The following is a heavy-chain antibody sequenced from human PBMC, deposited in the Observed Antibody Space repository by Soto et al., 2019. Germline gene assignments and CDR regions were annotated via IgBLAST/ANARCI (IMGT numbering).Heavy chain of an antibody. CDR2: ISAYNGNT. CDR1: GYTLTRDG. V-gene: IGHV1-18*01. D-gene: IGHD3-3*01. CDR3: ARESPEIFGVVTSLNYYYYYMDV. Sequence: APVNGSCKASGYTLTRDGVSWVRQATGQGLEWMGWISAYNGNTNYAQKLQGRVTMTTDTSTSTAYMELRSLRSDDTAVYYCARESPEIFGVVTSLNYYYYYMDVWGKGTTVTVSS. J-gene: IGHJ6*03.